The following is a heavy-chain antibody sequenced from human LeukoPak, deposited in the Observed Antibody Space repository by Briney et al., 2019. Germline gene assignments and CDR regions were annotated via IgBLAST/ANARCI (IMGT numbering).Heavy chain of an antibody. V-gene: IGHV3-21*01. CDR1: GFTFSSYS. CDR3: ARDRYSSPLFDP. Sequence: GGSLRLSCAASGFTFSSYSMNWVRQAPGRGLEWVSSISSSSSYIYYADSVKGRFTISRDNAKNSLYLQMNSLRAEDTAVYYCARDRYSSPLFDPWGQGTLVTVSS. D-gene: IGHD6-13*01. J-gene: IGHJ5*02. CDR2: ISSSSSYI.